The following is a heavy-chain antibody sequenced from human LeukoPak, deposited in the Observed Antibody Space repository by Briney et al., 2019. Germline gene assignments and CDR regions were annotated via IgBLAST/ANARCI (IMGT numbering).Heavy chain of an antibody. Sequence: ASVKVSCKASGYTFTSYYMHWVRQAPGQGLEWMGIINPSGGSTSYAQKFQGRVTMTTDTSTSTAYMELRSLRSDDTAMYFCARSIVGNTNWFDPWGQGTLVTVSS. CDR3: ARSIVGNTNWFDP. V-gene: IGHV1-46*01. CDR1: GYTFTSYY. CDR2: INPSGGST. D-gene: IGHD1-26*01. J-gene: IGHJ5*02.